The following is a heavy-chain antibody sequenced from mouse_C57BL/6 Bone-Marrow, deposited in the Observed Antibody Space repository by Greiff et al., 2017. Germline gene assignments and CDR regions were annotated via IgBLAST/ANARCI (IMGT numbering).Heavy chain of an antibody. CDR1: GFSLTSYG. D-gene: IGHD2-4*01. V-gene: IGHV2-2*01. CDR2: IGSGGRT. Sequence: VKLVESGPGLVQPSQSLSITCTVSGFSLTSYGVHWVRQSPGKGLEWLGEIGSGGRTDYNAAFISRLSISKDNSTSQVFFKRNSLQADDTAIYYCARTDYDFYAYWGQGTLVTVSA. CDR3: ARTDYDFYAY. J-gene: IGHJ3*01.